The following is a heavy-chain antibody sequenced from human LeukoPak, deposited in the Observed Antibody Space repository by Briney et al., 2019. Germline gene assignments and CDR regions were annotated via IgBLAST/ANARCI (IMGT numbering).Heavy chain of an antibody. Sequence: GESLQISCQGSGYRFSTYWIGWVRQMLGKGLEWVGIIYPGDSDTRYSPSFQGQVTISADKSINTAYLQWGSLKASDTAMYYCARPARIAAAGGYFDYWGQGTLVTVSS. CDR3: ARPARIAAAGGYFDY. V-gene: IGHV5-51*01. D-gene: IGHD6-13*01. J-gene: IGHJ4*02. CDR2: IYPGDSDT. CDR1: GYRFSTYW.